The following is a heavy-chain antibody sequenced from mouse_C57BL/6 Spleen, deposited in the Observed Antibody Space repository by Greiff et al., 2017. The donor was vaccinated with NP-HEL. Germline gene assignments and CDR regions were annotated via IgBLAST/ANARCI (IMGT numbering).Heavy chain of an antibody. CDR2: IYPGDGDT. Sequence: VQLQQSGAELVKPGASVKISCKASGYAFSSYWMNWVKQRPGKGLEWIGQIYPGDGDTKYNGKFKGKATLTADKSSSTAYMQLSSLTSEDSAVYFCARGGSNSAWFAYWGQGTLVTVSA. CDR1: GYAFSSYW. V-gene: IGHV1-80*01. J-gene: IGHJ3*01. CDR3: ARGGSNSAWFAY. D-gene: IGHD2-5*01.